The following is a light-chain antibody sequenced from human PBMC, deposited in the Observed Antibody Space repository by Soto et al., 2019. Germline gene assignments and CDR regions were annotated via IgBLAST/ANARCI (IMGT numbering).Light chain of an antibody. Sequence: DIQLTQSPSSLSATVGDRVTITCRVSQGINSYLNCYRQKPGKVPKVLIYSASSLQSGVPSRFSGSGSGTDFTLSISSLQPGDVAAYYGQRAYNAPPLTFGGGTKVQI. J-gene: IGKJ4*01. V-gene: IGKV1-27*01. CDR1: QGINSY. CDR2: SAS. CDR3: QRAYNAPPLT.